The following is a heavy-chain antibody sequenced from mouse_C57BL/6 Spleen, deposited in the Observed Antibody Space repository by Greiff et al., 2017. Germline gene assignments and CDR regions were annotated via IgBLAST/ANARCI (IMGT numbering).Heavy chain of an antibody. CDR3: ARRDGYYVGYFDY. Sequence: VQLQESGAELVRPGASVKLSCKASGYTFTDYYINWVKQRPGQGLEWIARIYPGSGNTYYNEKFKGKATLTAEKSSSTAYMQLSSLTSEDSAVYFCARRDGYYVGYFDYWGQGTTLTVSS. V-gene: IGHV1-76*01. CDR1: GYTFTDYY. D-gene: IGHD2-3*01. CDR2: IYPGSGNT. J-gene: IGHJ2*01.